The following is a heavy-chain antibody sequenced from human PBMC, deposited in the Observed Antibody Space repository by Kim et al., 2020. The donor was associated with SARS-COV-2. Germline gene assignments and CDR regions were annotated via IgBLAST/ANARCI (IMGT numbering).Heavy chain of an antibody. CDR1: GYSFTSYW. J-gene: IGHJ6*02. Sequence: GESLKISCKGSGYSFTSYWIGWVRQMPGKGLEWMGIIYPGDSDTRYSPSFQGQVTISADKSISTAYLQWSSLKASDTAMYYCARSAAAAPQGGVYYYYGMDVWGQGTTVTVSS. D-gene: IGHD6-13*01. CDR3: ARSAAAAPQGGVYYYYGMDV. CDR2: IYPGDSDT. V-gene: IGHV5-51*01.